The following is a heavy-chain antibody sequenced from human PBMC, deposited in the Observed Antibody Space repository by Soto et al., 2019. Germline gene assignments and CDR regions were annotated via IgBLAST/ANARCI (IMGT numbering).Heavy chain of an antibody. CDR1: GITFSNYG. D-gene: IGHD3-22*01. Sequence: HPGGSLRLSCTPSGITFSNYGMHWVRQAPGKGLEWVAVVWNDGSNKFYAESVRGRFTISRDNSKNTLYLQMNSLTADDTAVYYCARDYWDYYDSSGYPWAHLDYWGQGSLVTVSS. CDR2: VWNDGSNK. V-gene: IGHV3-33*01. J-gene: IGHJ4*02. CDR3: ARDYWDYYDSSGYPWAHLDY.